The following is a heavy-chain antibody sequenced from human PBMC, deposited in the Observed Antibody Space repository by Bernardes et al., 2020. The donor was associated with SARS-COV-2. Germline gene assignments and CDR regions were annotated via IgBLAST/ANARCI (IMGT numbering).Heavy chain of an antibody. Sequence: LRLSCAASGFTFSSYWMSWVRQAPGKGLEWVANIKQDGSEKYYVDSVKGRFTISRDNAKNSLYLQMNSLRAEDTAVYYCARQYTIFGPYYYYMDVWGKGTTVTVSS. J-gene: IGHJ6*03. CDR1: GFTFSSYW. CDR2: IKQDGSEK. V-gene: IGHV3-7*05. CDR3: ARQYTIFGPYYYYMDV. D-gene: IGHD3-3*01.